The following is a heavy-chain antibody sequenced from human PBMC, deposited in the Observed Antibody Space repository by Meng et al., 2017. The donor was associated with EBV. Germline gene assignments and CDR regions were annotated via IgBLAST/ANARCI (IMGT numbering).Heavy chain of an antibody. J-gene: IGHJ4*02. CDR3: AGGGFRGNNKSIDY. CDR2: FNASNDNK. CDR1: GFTFTSFA. V-gene: IGHV1-3*01. Sequence: HVQQVQSGRWVKKPGASVKVACKASGFTFTSFAMNGVRRAPEERLEWMGWFNASNDNKEYSEKFQGRVTITRDTSASTAYMELSNLISEDTAVYYCAGGGFRGNNKSIDYWGQGTLVTVSS. D-gene: IGHD1/OR15-1a*01.